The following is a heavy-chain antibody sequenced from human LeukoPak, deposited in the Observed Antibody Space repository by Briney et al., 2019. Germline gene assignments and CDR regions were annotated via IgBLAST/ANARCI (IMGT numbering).Heavy chain of an antibody. CDR1: GFTFSSYA. CDR2: ISYDGSNK. D-gene: IGHD6-19*01. J-gene: IGHJ4*01. CDR3: ARGSSKNQYSSGWYHDY. V-gene: IGHV3-30*04. Sequence: GGSLRLSCAASGFTFSSYAMHWVRQAPGKGLEWVAVISYDGSNKYYADSVKGRFTISRDNSKNTLYLQMNSLRAEDTATYYCARGSSKNQYSSGWYHDYWGHGALVTVSS.